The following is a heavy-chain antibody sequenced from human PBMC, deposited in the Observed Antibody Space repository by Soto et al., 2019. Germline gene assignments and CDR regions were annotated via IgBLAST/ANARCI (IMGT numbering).Heavy chain of an antibody. Sequence: SQTLTLTCVISGDNVSSNSAAWNWIRQSPSRGLEWLGRTHYRSKWYNDYAVSVKSRITINPDTSKNQFPLQLNSVTPEDTAVYYCALGCSSTRCCFEYWGKGTKVIVST. CDR2: THYRSKWYN. V-gene: IGHV6-1*01. CDR3: ALGCSSTRCCFEY. D-gene: IGHD2-2*01. J-gene: IGHJ4*02. CDR1: GDNVSSNSAA.